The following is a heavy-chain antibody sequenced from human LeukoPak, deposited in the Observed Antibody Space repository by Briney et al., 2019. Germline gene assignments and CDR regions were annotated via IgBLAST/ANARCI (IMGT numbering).Heavy chain of an antibody. V-gene: IGHV1-18*01. CDR1: GYTFTSYG. CDR3: ARSEYSSSWYISPASYPDY. Sequence: ASVKVSCKASGYTFTSYGISWVRQAPGQGLEWMGWISAYNGNTNYAQELQGRVTMTTDTSTSTAYMELRSLRSDDTAVYYCARSEYSSSWYISPASYPDYWGQGTLVTVSS. CDR2: ISAYNGNT. J-gene: IGHJ4*02. D-gene: IGHD6-13*01.